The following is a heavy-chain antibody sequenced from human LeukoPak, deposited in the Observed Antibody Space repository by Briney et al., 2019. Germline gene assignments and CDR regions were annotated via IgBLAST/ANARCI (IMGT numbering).Heavy chain of an antibody. CDR3: AKQLGYCSDGSCYFPY. Sequence: GGSLRLSCAASGFTFNSYWMSWVRQAPGKGLEWVANIKQDGSEKYYVDSVKGRFTISRDNAKNSLCLQMNSLRAEDTAVYYCAKQLGYCSDGSCYFPYWGQGTLVTVSS. D-gene: IGHD2-15*01. V-gene: IGHV3-7*03. J-gene: IGHJ4*02. CDR1: GFTFNSYW. CDR2: IKQDGSEK.